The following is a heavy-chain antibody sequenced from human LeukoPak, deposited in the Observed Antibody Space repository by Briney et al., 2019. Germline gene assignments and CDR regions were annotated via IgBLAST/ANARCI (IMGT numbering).Heavy chain of an antibody. CDR2: IYYSGST. Sequence: SETLSLTCTVSGDSISSYYWSWIRQPPGKGLEWIGYIYYSGSTNYNPSLKSRVTISVDTSKNQFSLKLSSVTAADTAVYYCARFRVRGVITYYYGMDVWGQGTTVTVSS. D-gene: IGHD3-10*01. J-gene: IGHJ6*02. V-gene: IGHV4-59*08. CDR1: GDSISSYY. CDR3: ARFRVRGVITYYYGMDV.